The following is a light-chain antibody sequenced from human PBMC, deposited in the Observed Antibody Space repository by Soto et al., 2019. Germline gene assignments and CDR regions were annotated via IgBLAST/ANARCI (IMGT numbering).Light chain of an antibody. J-gene: IGKJ1*01. Sequence: EIVLTQSPATVSLSPGESATLSCRASQSVSTYLAWYQQKPGQAPRLLIYDASNRATGIPARFSGSGSETDFTLTISSLEPEDFAVYYCQQRGDWPPWTFGQGTKVEIK. V-gene: IGKV3-11*01. CDR1: QSVSTY. CDR2: DAS. CDR3: QQRGDWPPWT.